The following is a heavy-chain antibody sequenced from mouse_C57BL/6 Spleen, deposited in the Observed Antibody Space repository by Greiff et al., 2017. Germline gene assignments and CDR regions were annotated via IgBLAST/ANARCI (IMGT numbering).Heavy chain of an antibody. V-gene: IGHV1-69*01. CDR1: GYTFTSYW. CDR3: ARGGDY. J-gene: IGHJ2*01. Sequence: QVQLQQPGAELVMPGASVKLSCKASGYTFTSYWMHWVKQRTGQGLEWIREIDPSESDTNYNQKFKGKSTLTVDKSSSTAYMQLSSLASEDSAVYYCARGGDYWGQGTTLTVSS. CDR2: IDPSESDT.